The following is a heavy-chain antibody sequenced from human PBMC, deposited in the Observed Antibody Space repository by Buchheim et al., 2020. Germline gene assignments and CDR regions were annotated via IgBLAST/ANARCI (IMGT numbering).Heavy chain of an antibody. Sequence: QVQLQESGPGLLKPSETLSLTCTVSGVSISPYYWSWIRQSPGKGLDWVGYIYYSGSTNYNPSLKSRVTISVDTSKNQFSLKLSSVTAADTAVYYCARGRPWELFDYWGQGTL. V-gene: IGHV4-59*01. J-gene: IGHJ4*02. CDR1: GVSISPYY. CDR2: IYYSGST. CDR3: ARGRPWELFDY. D-gene: IGHD1-26*01.